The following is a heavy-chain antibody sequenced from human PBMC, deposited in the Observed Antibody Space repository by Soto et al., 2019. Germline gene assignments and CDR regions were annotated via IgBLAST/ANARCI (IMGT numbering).Heavy chain of an antibody. CDR1: GFTFSSYS. CDR3: ARDRCSSTSCYYYYYGMDV. D-gene: IGHD2-2*01. Sequence: GGSLRLSCAASGFTFSSYSMNWVRQAPGKGLEWVSYISSSSSTIYYADSVKGRFTISRDNAKNSLYLQMNSLRDEDTAVYYCARDRCSSTSCYYYYYGMDVWGQGTTVTVSS. J-gene: IGHJ6*02. CDR2: ISSSSSTI. V-gene: IGHV3-48*02.